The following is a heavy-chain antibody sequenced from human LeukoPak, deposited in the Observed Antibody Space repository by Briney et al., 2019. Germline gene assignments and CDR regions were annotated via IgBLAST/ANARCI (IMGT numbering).Heavy chain of an antibody. J-gene: IGHJ4*02. CDR2: ISSSSSYI. CDR1: GFTFSSYS. V-gene: IGHV3-21*01. CDR3: AKLPGYSYGYGY. D-gene: IGHD5-18*01. Sequence: GGSLRLSCAASGFTFSSYSMNWVRQAPGKGLEWVSSISSSSSYIYYADSVKGRFTISRDNAKNSLYLQTNSLRAEDTAVYYCAKLPGYSYGYGYWGQGTLVTVSS.